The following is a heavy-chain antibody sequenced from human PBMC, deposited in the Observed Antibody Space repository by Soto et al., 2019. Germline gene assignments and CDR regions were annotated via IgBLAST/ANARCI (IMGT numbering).Heavy chain of an antibody. J-gene: IGHJ4*01. D-gene: IGHD2-15*01. V-gene: IGHV1-46*03. CDR1: GYIFISYY. CDR2: INPSGGTT. Sequence: QVQLVQSGAEVKKPGASVKVSCKASGYIFISYYMHWVRQAPGQGLEWMGIINPSGGTTSYAQRCQGSVNKTRDTYTRTVYMVLSSLGSEDTAVYYCARDSQGVVLLDYWGHGTLVTVSS. CDR3: ARDSQGVVLLDY.